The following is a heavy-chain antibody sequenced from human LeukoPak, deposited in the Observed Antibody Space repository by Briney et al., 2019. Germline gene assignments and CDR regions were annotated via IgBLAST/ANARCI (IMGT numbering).Heavy chain of an antibody. CDR2: INYSGST. V-gene: IGHV4-39*01. J-gene: IGHJ4*02. CDR3: ARAGGSYCTNGVCSTDYFDY. CDR1: GDSISSSGYY. Sequence: PSETLSLTCTVSGDSISSSGYYWGWIRQPPGKGLEWIGSINYSGSTYYNPSRKSRVTTSVDTSKNQFSLKLTSVTAADTAVYYCARAGGSYCTNGVCSTDYFDYWGQGTLVTVSS. D-gene: IGHD2-8*01.